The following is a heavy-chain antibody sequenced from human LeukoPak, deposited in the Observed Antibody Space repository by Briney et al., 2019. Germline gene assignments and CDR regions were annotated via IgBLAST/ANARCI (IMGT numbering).Heavy chain of an antibody. CDR1: GGTFSSYA. Sequence: ASVKVSCKASGGTFSSYAISWVRQATGQGLEWMGRIIPIFGTANYAQKFQGRVTITTDESTSTAYMELSSLRSEDTAVYYCARGQDEYYCDYWGQGTLVTVSS. CDR3: ARGQDEYYCDY. CDR2: IIPIFGTA. J-gene: IGHJ4*02. V-gene: IGHV1-69*05.